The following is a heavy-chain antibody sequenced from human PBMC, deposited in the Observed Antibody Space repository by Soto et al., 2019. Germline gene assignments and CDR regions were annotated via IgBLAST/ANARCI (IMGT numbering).Heavy chain of an antibody. V-gene: IGHV3-21*01. J-gene: IGHJ3*02. CDR2: ISSSSSNI. CDR3: ARDGCSGGSCYLGAFDI. Sequence: GGSLRLSCAASGFTFSSYSMNWVRQAPGKGLEWVSSISSSSSNIYYADSVKGRFTISRDNAKNSLYLQMNSLRAEDTAVYYCARDGCSGGSCYLGAFDIWGQGTMVTVSS. CDR1: GFTFSSYS. D-gene: IGHD2-15*01.